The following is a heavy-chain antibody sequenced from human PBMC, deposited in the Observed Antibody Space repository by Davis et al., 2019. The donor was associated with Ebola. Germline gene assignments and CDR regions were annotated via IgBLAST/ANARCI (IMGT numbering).Heavy chain of an antibody. D-gene: IGHD6-13*01. J-gene: IGHJ6*02. Sequence: SVQVSCKASGYTFTYRYLHWVRQAPGQALEWMGWITPFNGNTNYAQKFQDRVTITRDRSMSTAYMELSSLRSEDTAMYYCACIAAAGLGMDVWGQGTTVTVSS. V-gene: IGHV1-45*02. CDR3: ACIAAAGLGMDV. CDR2: ITPFNGNT. CDR1: GYTFTYRY.